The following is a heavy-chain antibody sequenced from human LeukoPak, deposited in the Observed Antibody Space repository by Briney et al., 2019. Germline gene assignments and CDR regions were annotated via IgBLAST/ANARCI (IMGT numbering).Heavy chain of an antibody. CDR2: IYYSGST. V-gene: IGHV4-59*08. D-gene: IGHD6-13*01. J-gene: IGHJ6*02. CDR3: AESYSSSWPDYYYYGMDV. CDR1: GRSISGYY. Sequence: PSETLSLTCTFSGRSISGYYWNWIRQPPGKGLEWIGYIYYSGSTNYNPSLKSRVTISVDTSKNQFSLKLSSVTAVDTAVYYCAESYSSSWPDYYYYGMDVWGQGTTVTVSS.